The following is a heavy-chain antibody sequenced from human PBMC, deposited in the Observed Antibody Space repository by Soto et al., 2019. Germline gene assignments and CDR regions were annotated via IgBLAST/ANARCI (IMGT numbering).Heavy chain of an antibody. CDR2: ISHDGSTK. J-gene: IGHJ5*02. Sequence: QVQLVESGGGVVQPGRSLRLSCAASGFTFSLYGIHWVRQAPGKGLEWLAVISHDGSTKYYADSVKGRFTVSRDNSKNSVYLQMNSLRGEDTAIYYCAKDFPSGSSRYDRFDPWGLATSVIVS. CDR1: GFTFSLYG. CDR3: AKDFPSGSSRYDRFDP. D-gene: IGHD6-19*01. V-gene: IGHV3-30*18.